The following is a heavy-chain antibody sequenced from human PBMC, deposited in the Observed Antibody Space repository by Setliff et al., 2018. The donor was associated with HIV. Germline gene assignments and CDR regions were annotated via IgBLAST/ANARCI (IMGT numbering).Heavy chain of an antibody. CDR3: ARVQGINITLARGASAGLDV. V-gene: IGHV1-18*01. Sequence: ASVKVSCKASGYTFSTYGLTWVRQAPGQGLEWMGWIRAVNGHTDYAQKFQGRVTMTADTSTSTAYMEMRTLRSDDTAVYYCARVQGINITLARGASAGLDVWGKGTTVTVSS. CDR2: IRAVNGHT. CDR1: GYTFSTYG. J-gene: IGHJ6*04. D-gene: IGHD3-10*01.